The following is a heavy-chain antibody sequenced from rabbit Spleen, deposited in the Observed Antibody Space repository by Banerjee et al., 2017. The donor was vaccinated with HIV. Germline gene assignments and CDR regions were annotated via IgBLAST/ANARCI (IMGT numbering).Heavy chain of an antibody. D-gene: IGHD1-1*01. Sequence: QEQLEESGGGLVKPGGTLTLTCKASGIDFTNYYNMYWVRQAPGKGLELIAWIATRDGSTWYASWVNGRFTISKTSSTTVTLQVTSLTAADTATYFCTRDDGSGHYIDGYFNLWGPGTLVTVS. V-gene: IGHV1S43*01. J-gene: IGHJ4*01. CDR1: GIDFTNYYN. CDR3: TRDDGSGHYIDGYFNL. CDR2: IATRDGST.